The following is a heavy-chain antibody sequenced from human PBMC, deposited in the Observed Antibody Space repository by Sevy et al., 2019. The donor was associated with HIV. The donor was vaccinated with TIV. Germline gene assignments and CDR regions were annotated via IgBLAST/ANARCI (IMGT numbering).Heavy chain of an antibody. Sequence: SYTLSLTCTVSGGSITSDYWSWIRQPPGKGLEWIGYMFYSGSTNYSPSLKSRVTISVDTSKSQFSLKLSSVTAADTAVYYCAGGYTQTPAFDYWGQGTLVTVSS. CDR1: GGSITSDY. J-gene: IGHJ4*02. V-gene: IGHV4-59*01. D-gene: IGHD1-26*01. CDR2: MFYSGST. CDR3: AGGYTQTPAFDY.